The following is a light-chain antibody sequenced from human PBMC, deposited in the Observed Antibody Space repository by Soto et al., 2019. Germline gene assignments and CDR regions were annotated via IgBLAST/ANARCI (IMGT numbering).Light chain of an antibody. V-gene: IGLV2-14*01. J-gene: IGLJ1*01. CDR2: EVS. Sequence: QSALTQPASVSGSPGQSITISCTGTSSDVGGYNYVSWYQQHPGKAPKLMIYEVSNRPSGVSNRFSGSKSGNTASLTISGLQAEDEADSYCTSYTSSITYVFGTVTKLTVL. CDR1: SSDVGGYNY. CDR3: TSYTSSITYV.